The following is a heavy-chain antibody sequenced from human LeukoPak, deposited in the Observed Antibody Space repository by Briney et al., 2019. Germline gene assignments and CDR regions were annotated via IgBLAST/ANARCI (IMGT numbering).Heavy chain of an antibody. CDR3: ATGYCSGGSCYSCNY. CDR2: INPNSGGT. CDR1: GYTFTGYY. D-gene: IGHD2-15*01. V-gene: IGHV1-2*02. J-gene: IGHJ4*02. Sequence: ASVKVSCKASGYTFTGYYMHWVRQAPGQGLEWMGWINPNSGGTNYAQKFQGRVTMTRDTSISTAYVELSRLRSDDTAVYYCATGYCSGGSCYSCNYWGQGTLVTVSS.